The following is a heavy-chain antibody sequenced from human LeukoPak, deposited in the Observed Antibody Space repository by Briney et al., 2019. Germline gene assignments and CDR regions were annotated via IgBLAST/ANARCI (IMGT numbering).Heavy chain of an antibody. J-gene: IGHJ5*02. CDR1: GGSFSGYY. CDR3: ARERISIAVAGRRYRNWFDP. Sequence: SETLSLTCAVYGGSFSGYYWSWIRQPPGKGLEWIGEINRSGSTNYNPSLKSRVTISVDTSKNQFSLKLSSVTAADTAVYYCARERISIAVAGRRYRNWFDPWGQGTLVTVSS. CDR2: INRSGST. D-gene: IGHD6-19*01. V-gene: IGHV4-34*01.